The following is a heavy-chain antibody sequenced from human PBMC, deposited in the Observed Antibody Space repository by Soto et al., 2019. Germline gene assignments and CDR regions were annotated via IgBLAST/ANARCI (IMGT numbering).Heavy chain of an antibody. D-gene: IGHD2-8*01. Sequence: PSETLSLTCAVSGGSLSSSNWWSWVRQPPGQTLEWLGELFYSGSTKYNPSLSSRVTISADQSNNVFSLRLTSVTAADTAMYYCVHHGGVSDKHDVWGQGVLVTVSS. CDR1: GGSLSSSNW. CDR3: VHHGGVSDKHDV. J-gene: IGHJ1*01. CDR2: LFYSGST. V-gene: IGHV4-4*02.